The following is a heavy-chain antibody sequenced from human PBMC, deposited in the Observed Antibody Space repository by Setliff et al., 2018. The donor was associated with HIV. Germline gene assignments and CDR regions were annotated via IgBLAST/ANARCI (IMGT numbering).Heavy chain of an antibody. CDR1: GGSISNSRYY. D-gene: IGHD1-26*01. CDR2: IHYNEKT. J-gene: IGHJ4*02. Sequence: SETLSLTCTVSGGSISNSRYYWGWIRQPPGKGLEYIGSIHYNEKTYYNPSLKSRVTISIDTSKNQFSLKLSSVTAADTAVYYCARVRGSSYFGTFDYWGQGALVTVSS. CDR3: ARVRGSSYFGTFDY. V-gene: IGHV4-39*07.